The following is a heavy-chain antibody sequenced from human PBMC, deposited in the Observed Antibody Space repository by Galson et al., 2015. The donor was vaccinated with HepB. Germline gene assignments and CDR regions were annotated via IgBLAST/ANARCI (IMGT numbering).Heavy chain of an antibody. Sequence: SLRLSCATSGFIFNIYGMHWVRQAPGKGLEWVAVISYDESNRYYADSVKGRFTISRDNSKNTLYLQMNSLRAEDTAVYYCAKDRWGYSNEGMDVWGQGTTVTVSS. D-gene: IGHD6-13*01. CDR1: GFIFNIYG. V-gene: IGHV3-30*18. CDR3: AKDRWGYSNEGMDV. CDR2: ISYDESNR. J-gene: IGHJ6*02.